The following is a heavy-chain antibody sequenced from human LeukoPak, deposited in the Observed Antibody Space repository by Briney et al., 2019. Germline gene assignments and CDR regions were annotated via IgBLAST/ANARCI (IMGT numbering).Heavy chain of an antibody. CDR1: GYTFTNYG. CDR2: ISAYNGDI. CDR3: ARGAVAANDAFDI. J-gene: IGHJ3*02. Sequence: ASVKVSCKASGYTFTNYGISWVRQAPGQGLEWMGWISAYNGDIKYAHKFQGRVTMTTDTSTNTAYMELRSLRSDDTAVYYCARGAVAANDAFDIWGQGTMVTVSS. V-gene: IGHV1-18*01. D-gene: IGHD4-23*01.